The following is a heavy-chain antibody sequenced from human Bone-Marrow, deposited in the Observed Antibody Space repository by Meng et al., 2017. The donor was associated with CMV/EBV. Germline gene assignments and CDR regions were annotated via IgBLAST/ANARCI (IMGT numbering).Heavy chain of an antibody. D-gene: IGHD6-6*01. CDR2: ISSSGSYI. V-gene: IGHV3-21*01. J-gene: IGHJ4*02. Sequence: GESLKISCAASGFTFSSYTMNWVRQAPGKGLEWVSSISSSGSYIFYADSVKGRFTISRDNAKSSLYLQMKSLRAEDTALYYCARVHGAARDYWGPVTLVTVS. CDR3: ARVHGAARDY. CDR1: GFTFSSYT.